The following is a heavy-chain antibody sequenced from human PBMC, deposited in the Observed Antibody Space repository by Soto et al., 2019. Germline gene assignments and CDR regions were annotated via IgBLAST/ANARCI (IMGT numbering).Heavy chain of an antibody. CDR1: GGSISSSSYY. D-gene: IGHD3-16*02. V-gene: IGHV4-39*01. J-gene: IGHJ5*02. CDR2: FYYSGST. Sequence: PSETLSLTCTVSGGSISSSSYYWGWIRQPPGKGLEWIGSFYYSGSTYYNPSLKSRVTISVDTSKNQFSLKLSSVTAADTAVYYCARNPPPRTGPHYDYVWGSYRPNNWFDPWGQGTLVTVSS. CDR3: ARNPPPRTGPHYDYVWGSYRPNNWFDP.